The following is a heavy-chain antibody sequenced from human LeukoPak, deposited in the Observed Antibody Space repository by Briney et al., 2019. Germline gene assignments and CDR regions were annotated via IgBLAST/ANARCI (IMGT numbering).Heavy chain of an antibody. J-gene: IGHJ6*02. D-gene: IGHD3-22*01. V-gene: IGHV1-3*01. CDR2: INAGSANT. Sequence: ASVTVSCKASGYSFTSYAVHWVRQAPRQKLEWMGWINAGSANTKYPQKFQGRVTFTSDTSADTAYMELNSLRSEDTAVYYCARNGVTTPGMDVWGQGTTVSVS. CDR1: GYSFTSYA. CDR3: ARNGVTTPGMDV.